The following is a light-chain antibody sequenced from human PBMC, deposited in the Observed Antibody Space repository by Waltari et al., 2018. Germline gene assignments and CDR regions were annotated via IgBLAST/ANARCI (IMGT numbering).Light chain of an antibody. V-gene: IGKV3-20*01. Sequence: SPGTLSLSPGERATLSCRASQSVSNNYLAWYQQKPGQAPRLLIYAASSRVTGIPDRFSGSGSGTDFTLTISRLEPEDFAVYYCQQYGSSPLYTFGQGTKLEIK. CDR1: QSVSNNY. CDR2: AAS. CDR3: QQYGSSPLYT. J-gene: IGKJ2*01.